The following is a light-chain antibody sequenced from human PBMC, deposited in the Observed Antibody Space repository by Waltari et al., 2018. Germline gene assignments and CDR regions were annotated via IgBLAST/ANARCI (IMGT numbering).Light chain of an antibody. J-gene: IGLJ3*02. V-gene: IGLV2-23*02. Sequence: QSALTQPASVSGSPGQSITISCPGTKSDVGGYNFVSWYQYHPGTVPKLLIYELNQRPSGVADRFSGSESGNTASLTSSGLQAEDEADYYCWSCAGRTGVFGGGTKLTVL. CDR1: KSDVGGYNF. CDR3: WSCAGRTGV. CDR2: ELN.